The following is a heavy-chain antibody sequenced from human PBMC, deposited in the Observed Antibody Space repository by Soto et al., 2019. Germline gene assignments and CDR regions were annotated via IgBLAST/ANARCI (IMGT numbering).Heavy chain of an antibody. CDR3: ARGPPLQYCSGGSCPLSH. Sequence: GGSLRLSCAASGFTFSDYYLFWIRQAPGKGPEWVSYISVSRTYTTYADSVKGRFTISRDNAKNLLYLQMNSLRAEDTAMYYCARGPPLQYCSGGSCPLSHWGQGTLVTVSS. CDR1: GFTFSDYY. J-gene: IGHJ4*02. V-gene: IGHV3-11*06. CDR2: ISVSRTYT. D-gene: IGHD2-15*01.